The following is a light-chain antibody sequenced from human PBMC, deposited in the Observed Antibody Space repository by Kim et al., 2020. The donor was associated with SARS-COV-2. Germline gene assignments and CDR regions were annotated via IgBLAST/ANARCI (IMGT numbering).Light chain of an antibody. CDR3: QQSYSTLPT. CDR1: QSIGTY. J-gene: IGKJ2*01. Sequence: DIQMTQSPSSLAASVGDRVTIACRASQSIGTYLNWYQHKPGKAPKLLIYAASSLQSGVPSRFSGSGSGTDFTLTISSLQPEDFATYYCQQSYSTLPTFGQGTKLEI. CDR2: AAS. V-gene: IGKV1-39*01.